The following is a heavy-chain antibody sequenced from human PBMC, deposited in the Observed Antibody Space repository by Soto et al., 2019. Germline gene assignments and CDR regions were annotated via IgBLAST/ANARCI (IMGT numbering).Heavy chain of an antibody. CDR2: ISGSGGST. D-gene: IGHD2-8*01. CDR1: GFTFSSYA. J-gene: IGHJ4*02. V-gene: IGHV3-23*01. CDR3: AKEMSRLSYCTNGVCYTAIDY. Sequence: GGSLKLSCATSGFTFSSYAMTWVRQAPGKGLEWVSAISGSGGSTYYADSVKGRFTISRDNSKNTLYLQMNSLRAEDTAVYYCAKEMSRLSYCTNGVCYTAIDYWGQGP.